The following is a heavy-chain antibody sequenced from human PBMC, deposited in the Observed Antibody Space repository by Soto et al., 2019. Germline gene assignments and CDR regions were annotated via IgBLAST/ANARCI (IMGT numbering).Heavy chain of an antibody. CDR3: AKDRGGYGDNDAFDI. CDR2: VSGSGGST. V-gene: IGHV3-23*01. J-gene: IGHJ3*02. Sequence: EVQLLESGGGLVQPGGSLRLSCAASGFAFSSYAMSWVRQAPGKGLEWVSAVSGSGGSTYYADSVKGRFTISRDNSKNTLYLQMNSLRAEDTAVYYCAKDRGGYGDNDAFDIWGQGTMVTVSS. CDR1: GFAFSSYA. D-gene: IGHD5-12*01.